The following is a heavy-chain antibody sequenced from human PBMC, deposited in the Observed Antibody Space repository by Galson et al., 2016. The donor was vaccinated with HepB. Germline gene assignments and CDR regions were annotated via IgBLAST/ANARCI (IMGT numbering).Heavy chain of an antibody. CDR2: ISGRGDKI. CDR1: GFTFRNYG. J-gene: IGHJ5*01. V-gene: IGHV3-23*01. D-gene: IGHD3-3*01. Sequence: SLRLSCAASGFTFRNYGMTWVRQAPGKGLEWLADISGRGDKIVYADSVRGRFTISRDNSKNTVFLQMDSLRVEDAALYYCAGSWTWGHGTLVTVSS. CDR3: AGSWT.